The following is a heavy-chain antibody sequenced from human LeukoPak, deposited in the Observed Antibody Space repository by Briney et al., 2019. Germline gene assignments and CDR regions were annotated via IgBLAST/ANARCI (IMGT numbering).Heavy chain of an antibody. CDR2: ISSGASTI. J-gene: IGHJ6*02. CDR1: GFTFSDYY. V-gene: IGHV3-11*04. CDR3: ARDRGLLWFGELSAGVDV. Sequence: GGSLRLSCAASGFTFSDYYMSWIRQAPGKGLEWVSYISSGASTIYYADSVKGRFTISRDNAKNSLYLQMNSLRAEDTAVYYCARDRGLLWFGELSAGVDVWGQGTTVTVSS. D-gene: IGHD3-10*01.